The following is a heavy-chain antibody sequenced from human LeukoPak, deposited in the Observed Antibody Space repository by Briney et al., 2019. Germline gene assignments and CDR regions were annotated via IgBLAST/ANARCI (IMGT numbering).Heavy chain of an antibody. Sequence: SETLSLTCAVYGGSFSGCYWSWIRQPPGKGLEWIGEINHGGSTNYNPSLKSRVTISVDTSKNQFSLKLSSVTAADTAVYYCARGTDCSSTSCYTGEFDYWGQGTLVTVSS. CDR1: GGSFSGCY. CDR3: ARGTDCSSTSCYTGEFDY. V-gene: IGHV4-34*01. CDR2: INHGGST. D-gene: IGHD2-2*02. J-gene: IGHJ4*02.